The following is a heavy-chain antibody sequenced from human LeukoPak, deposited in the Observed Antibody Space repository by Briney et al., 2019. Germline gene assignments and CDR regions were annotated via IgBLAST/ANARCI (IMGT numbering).Heavy chain of an antibody. D-gene: IGHD3-10*01. Sequence: ASVKVSCKASGYTFTSYYMHWVRQAPGQGLEWMGIINPSGGSTSYAQKFQGRVTMTRDTSTSTVYMELSSLRSEDTAVYYCASPPDYYGSGSPLGVWGQGTTVTVSS. J-gene: IGHJ6*02. V-gene: IGHV1-46*01. CDR1: GYTFTSYY. CDR3: ASPPDYYGSGSPLGV. CDR2: INPSGGST.